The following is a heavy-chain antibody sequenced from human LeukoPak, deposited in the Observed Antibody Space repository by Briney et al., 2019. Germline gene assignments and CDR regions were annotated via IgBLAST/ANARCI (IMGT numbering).Heavy chain of an antibody. V-gene: IGHV1-8*01. CDR3: TRGRPSSFDY. CDR2: MNPNSGNT. J-gene: IGHJ4*02. CDR1: GYTFTTYD. Sequence: SVKVSCKASGYTFTTYDINWVRQATGQGLEWMGWMNPNSGNTGYAQKFQGRGTMTRDTSISTAYMELSSLRSEDTAVYYCTRGRPSSFDYWGQGTLVTVSS.